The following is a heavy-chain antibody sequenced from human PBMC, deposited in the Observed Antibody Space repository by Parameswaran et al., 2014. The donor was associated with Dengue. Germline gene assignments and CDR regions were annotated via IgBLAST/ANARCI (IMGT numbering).Heavy chain of an antibody. CDR2: IYWDDDK. CDR3: AHRRGNPSVAAAGAPTFDY. J-gene: IGHJ4*02. V-gene: IGHV2-5*02. Sequence: IRQPPGKALEWLALIYWDDDKRYSPSLKSRLTITKDTSKNQVVLTMTNMDPVDTATYYCAHRRGNPSVAAAGAPTFDYWGQGTLVTVSS. D-gene: IGHD6-13*01.